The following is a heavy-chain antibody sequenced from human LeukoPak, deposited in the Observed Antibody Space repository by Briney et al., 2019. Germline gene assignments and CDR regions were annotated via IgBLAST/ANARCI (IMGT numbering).Heavy chain of an antibody. CDR1: GYTFISCG. CDR3: AREKRGYFFDY. CDR2: VSAYNGNT. D-gene: IGHD3-16*01. V-gene: IGHV1-18*01. Sequence: ASVKVSCKASGYTFISCGVSWVRQAPGQGLEWMGWVSAYNGNTNYAQELQGRVTMTTDTSTSTAYMELRSLRSDDTAVYYCAREKRGYFFDYWGQGTLVTVSS. J-gene: IGHJ4*02.